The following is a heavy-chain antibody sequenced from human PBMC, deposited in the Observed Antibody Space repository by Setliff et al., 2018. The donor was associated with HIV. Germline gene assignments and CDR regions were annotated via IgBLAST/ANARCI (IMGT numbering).Heavy chain of an antibody. CDR2: IDDSGSI. V-gene: IGHV4-34*01. Sequence: SETLSLTCAVYTESLTRYDWAWIRQSPEKRLEWIGEIDDSGSIIYNPSLQSRVTMSVDTSKNQFSLKVRSLTAADTGLYYCARVKSIKTTLVRLWPRFDLWGQGTQVTVS. J-gene: IGHJ5*02. CDR1: TESLTRYD. D-gene: IGHD3-10*01. CDR3: ARVKSIKTTLVRLWPRFDL.